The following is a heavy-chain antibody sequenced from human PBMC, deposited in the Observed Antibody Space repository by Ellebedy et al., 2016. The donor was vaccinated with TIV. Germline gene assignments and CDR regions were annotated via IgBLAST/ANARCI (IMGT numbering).Heavy chain of an antibody. Sequence: GESLKISCAASGFTFSSYAMSWVRQAPGKGLEWVSAISGSGGSTYYADSVKGRFTISRDNSKNTLYLQMNSLRAEDTAVYYCAKMLGRYGDYALDYWGQGTLVTVSS. V-gene: IGHV3-23*01. D-gene: IGHD4-17*01. CDR1: GFTFSSYA. CDR2: ISGSGGST. J-gene: IGHJ4*02. CDR3: AKMLGRYGDYALDY.